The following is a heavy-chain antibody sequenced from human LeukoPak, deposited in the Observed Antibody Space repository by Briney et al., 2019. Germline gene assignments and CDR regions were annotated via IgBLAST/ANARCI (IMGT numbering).Heavy chain of an antibody. Sequence: KPSETLSLTCTVSGGPISSSNDYWGWVRQPPGKGLEWIGSIYYSGTTYYSPSLKSRVTISVDTSKNQFSLKLSSVTAADTAVYCCARLDLNSGYDFAFDIWGQGTMVTVSS. V-gene: IGHV4-39*01. J-gene: IGHJ3*02. CDR2: IYYSGTT. CDR3: ARLDLNSGYDFAFDI. CDR1: GGPISSSNDY. D-gene: IGHD5-12*01.